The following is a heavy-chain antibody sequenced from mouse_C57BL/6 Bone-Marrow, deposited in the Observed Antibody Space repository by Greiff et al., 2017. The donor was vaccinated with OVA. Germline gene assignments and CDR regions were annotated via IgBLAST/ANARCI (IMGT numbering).Heavy chain of an antibody. CDR3: ARPDYYGSSPYWYFDV. CDR2: ISSGSSTI. Sequence: EVKLMESGGGLVKPGGSLKLSCAASGFTFSDYGMNWVRQAPEKGLEWVAYISSGSSTIYYAETVKGRFTLSRDNAKNTLFLQMTSLRSEDTAMYYCARPDYYGSSPYWYFDVWGTGTTVTVSS. J-gene: IGHJ1*03. CDR1: GFTFSDYG. D-gene: IGHD1-1*01. V-gene: IGHV5-17*01.